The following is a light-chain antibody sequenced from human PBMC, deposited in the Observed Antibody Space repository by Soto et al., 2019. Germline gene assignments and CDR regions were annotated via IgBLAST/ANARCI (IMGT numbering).Light chain of an antibody. CDR3: QQRSNWPST. CDR2: DAS. CDR1: QSVSGY. V-gene: IGKV3-11*01. J-gene: IGKJ4*01. Sequence: EIVLTQSPATLSLSPGERATLSCRASQSVSGYLAWYQQKPGQAPRLLMYDASNSATGIPARFSGSGSGTDFTLTISRLEPEDFAVYYCQQRSNWPSTFGGGTTVEIK.